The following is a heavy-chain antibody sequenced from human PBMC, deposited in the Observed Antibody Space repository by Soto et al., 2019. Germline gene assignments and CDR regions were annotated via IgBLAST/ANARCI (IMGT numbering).Heavy chain of an antibody. Sequence: SETLSLTCTVSGASISVHSYYWTWIRQPPGKGLEWIGSSYYSGTTYFNPSLKSRATISVDTSKNQFSLRLTSVTAADTAIYYCTRRYNWNVNYFDPWGPGALVTVSS. D-gene: IGHD1-20*01. J-gene: IGHJ5*02. CDR3: TRRYNWNVNYFDP. V-gene: IGHV4-39*01. CDR2: SYYSGTT. CDR1: GASISVHSYY.